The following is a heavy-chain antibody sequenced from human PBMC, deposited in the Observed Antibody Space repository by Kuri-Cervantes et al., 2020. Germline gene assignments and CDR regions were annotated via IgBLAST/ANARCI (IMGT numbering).Heavy chain of an antibody. V-gene: IGHV3-13*01. CDR1: GFTFSYYD. J-gene: IGHJ6*02. CDR3: TRGRFNTRGYYGMDV. Sequence: GESLKISCAASGFTFSYYDMHRVRQGVGKGLEWVSSIKNGADTDYLGSVKGRFTITRENAKNTLYLQMNSLRDEDTAVYYCTRGRFNTRGYYGMDVWGQGTTVTVSS. D-gene: IGHD2-2*01. CDR2: IKNGADT.